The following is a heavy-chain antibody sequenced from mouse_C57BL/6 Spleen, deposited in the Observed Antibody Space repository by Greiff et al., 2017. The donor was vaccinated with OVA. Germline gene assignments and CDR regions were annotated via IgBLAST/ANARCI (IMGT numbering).Heavy chain of an antibody. J-gene: IGHJ4*01. V-gene: IGHV7-3*01. Sequence: EVKLVESGGGLVQPGGSLSLSCAASGFTFTDYYMSWVRQPPGKALEWLGFIRNKANGYKTEYSASVKGRFTIARDKSQSILYLQMKALRAEDSATYYCARYGPHYYAMDYWGKGTTVTVAS. CDR2: IRNKANGYKT. CDR3: ARYGPHYYAMDY. CDR1: GFTFTDYY.